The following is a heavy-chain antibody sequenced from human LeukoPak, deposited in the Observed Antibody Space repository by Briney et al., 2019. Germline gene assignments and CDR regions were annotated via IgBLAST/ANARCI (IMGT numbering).Heavy chain of an antibody. CDR3: ARDFNWFDP. CDR1: GGTFSSYA. Sequence: SSVTVSCKACGGTFSSYAISWVRQAPGHGLEWMGGIIPIFGTANYAQKFQGRVTITADESTSTAYMELSSLRSEDTAVYYCARDFNWFDPWGQGTLVTVSS. V-gene: IGHV1-69*13. CDR2: IIPIFGTA. J-gene: IGHJ5*02.